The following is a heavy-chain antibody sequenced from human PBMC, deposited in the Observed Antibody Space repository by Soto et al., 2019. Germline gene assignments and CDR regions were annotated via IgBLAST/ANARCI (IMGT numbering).Heavy chain of an antibody. CDR3: ARDIYGSGSYYAFDI. Sequence: SGGSLRLSCAASGFTFSGYSMNWVRQAPGKGLEWVSSISSSSSYIYYADSVKGRFTISRDNAKNSLYLQMNSLRAEDTAVYYCARDIYGSGSYYAFDIWGQGTMVTVSS. V-gene: IGHV3-21*01. CDR2: ISSSSSYI. CDR1: GFTFSGYS. D-gene: IGHD3-10*01. J-gene: IGHJ3*02.